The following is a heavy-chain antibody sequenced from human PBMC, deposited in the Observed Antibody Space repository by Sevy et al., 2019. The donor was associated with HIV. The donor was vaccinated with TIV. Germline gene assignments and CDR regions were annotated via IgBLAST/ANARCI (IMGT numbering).Heavy chain of an antibody. CDR2: ISAYNGNT. D-gene: IGHD3-3*01. Sequence: ASVKVSCKASGYTFTSYGIAWVRQAPGQWLEWMGWISAYNGNTNYAREFQGRLTMTTDTSTTTVYMDLRSLRSDDTAVYYCAFTKGVFGVVMTSFFFDFWGQGTPVTVSS. CDR1: GYTFTSYG. CDR3: AFTKGVFGVVMTSFFFDF. J-gene: IGHJ4*02. V-gene: IGHV1-18*01.